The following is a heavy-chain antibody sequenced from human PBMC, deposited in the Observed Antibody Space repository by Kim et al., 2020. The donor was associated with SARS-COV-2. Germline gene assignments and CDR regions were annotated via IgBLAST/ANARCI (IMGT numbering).Heavy chain of an antibody. CDR3: ARDWRSEAYCCGNCYSDF. V-gene: IGHV1-18*01. CDR1: GYTFTSYG. J-gene: IGHJ4*02. Sequence: ASVKVSCKASGYTFTSYGISWVRQAPGQGLEWMGWVSSYNGDTNYARKLQGRVTMTTDTSTSTAYMELRSLTSDDTAVYYCARDWRSEAYCCGNCYSDFWGQGSLVTVSA. D-gene: IGHD2-21*02. CDR2: VSSYNGDT.